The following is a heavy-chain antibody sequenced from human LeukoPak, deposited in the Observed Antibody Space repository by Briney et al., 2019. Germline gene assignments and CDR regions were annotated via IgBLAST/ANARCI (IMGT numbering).Heavy chain of an antibody. CDR3: ARQLYCAGDCYCRYMDV. D-gene: IGHD2-21*02. CDR1: GFTFSDHF. V-gene: IGHV3-72*01. Sequence: GGSLRLSCAASGFTFSDHFMHWVRQAPGKGLEWVGRIRKKAQKYTTEYAAAVQGRFTISRDDSKNSLYLQLNSLKTEDTAVYYCARQLYCAGDCYCRYMDVWGTGTTVTVSS. J-gene: IGHJ6*03. CDR2: IRKKAQKYTT.